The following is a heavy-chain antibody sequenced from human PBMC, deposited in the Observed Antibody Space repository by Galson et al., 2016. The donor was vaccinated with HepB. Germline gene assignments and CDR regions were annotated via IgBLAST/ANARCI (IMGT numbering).Heavy chain of an antibody. V-gene: IGHV3-NL1*01. CDR2: ITRSGEAT. CDR3: ARGRRYSGTHGLFDY. Sequence: SLRLSCAASGFIFSNYGMHWVRQAPGRGLEWVSGITRSGEATHYADFVKGRFTISRDNSNNTLFLQMDSLRVDDTAVYYCARGRRYSGTHGLFDYWGQGALVTVSS. J-gene: IGHJ4*02. CDR1: GFIFSNYG. D-gene: IGHD1-26*01.